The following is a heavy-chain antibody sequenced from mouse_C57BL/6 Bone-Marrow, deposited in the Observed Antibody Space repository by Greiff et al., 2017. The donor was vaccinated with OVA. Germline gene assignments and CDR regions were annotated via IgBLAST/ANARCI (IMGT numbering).Heavy chain of an antibody. CDR1: GYAFSNYW. CDR2: IYPGDGDT. D-gene: IGHD2-5*01. J-gene: IGHJ2*01. V-gene: IGHV1-80*01. Sequence: QVQLQQSGADLVKPEASVKISCKASGYAFSNYWMNWVKQRPGKGLEWIGQIYPGDGDTNYNGKFKGKATLTADKSSSTAYMHLSSLTSEDSAVYYCARTIVTTEGYWGQGTTLTVSS. CDR3: ARTIVTTEGY.